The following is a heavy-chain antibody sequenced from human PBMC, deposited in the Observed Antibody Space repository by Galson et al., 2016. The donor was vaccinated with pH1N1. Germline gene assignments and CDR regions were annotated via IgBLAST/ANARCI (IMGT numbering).Heavy chain of an antibody. CDR1: GGAFGAYA. CDR3: ARRDKYFDTSGFHD. V-gene: IGHV1-69*13. J-gene: IGHJ4*02. D-gene: IGHD3-22*01. CDR2: IIPIFGTP. Sequence: SVKVSCKASGGAFGAYAISWVRQAPGQGLEWIGGIIPIFGTPNYAQKFQGRVTITADESTSTHYMELSSLRSEDTAIYYCARRDKYFDTSGFHDWGQGTLVTVSS.